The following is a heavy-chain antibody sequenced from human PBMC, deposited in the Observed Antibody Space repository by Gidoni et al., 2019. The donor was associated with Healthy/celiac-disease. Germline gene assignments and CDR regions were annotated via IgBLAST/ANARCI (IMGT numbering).Heavy chain of an antibody. CDR3: GVAATDHYYYYYGMDV. D-gene: IGHD2-15*01. CDR1: GGTFSRYA. CDR2: IIPIFGTA. V-gene: IGHV1-69*01. Sequence: QVQLVQSGAEVKKPGSSVKVSCKASGGTFSRYAISWVRQAPGQGLEWMGGIIPIFGTANYAQKFQGRVTITADESTSTAYMELSSLRSEDTAVYYCGVAATDHYYYYYGMDVWGQGTTVTVSS. J-gene: IGHJ6*02.